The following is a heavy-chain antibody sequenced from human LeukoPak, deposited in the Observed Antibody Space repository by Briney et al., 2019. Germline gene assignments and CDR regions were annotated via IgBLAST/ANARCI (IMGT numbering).Heavy chain of an antibody. CDR2: ISSGGSSI. CDR1: GSTFSSYG. J-gene: IGHJ5*02. CDR3: ARDPSSGWYLKGWFDP. D-gene: IGHD6-19*01. Sequence: GGSLRLSCAASGSTFSSYGMSWVRQAPGKGLEWVSDISSGGSSINYADSVKGRFTISRDNAKNSLYLQMNSLRAEDTAVYYCARDPSSGWYLKGWFDPWGQGTLVTVSS. V-gene: IGHV3-21*05.